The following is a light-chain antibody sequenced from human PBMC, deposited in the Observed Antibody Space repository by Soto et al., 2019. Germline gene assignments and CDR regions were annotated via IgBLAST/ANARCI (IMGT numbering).Light chain of an antibody. CDR2: DVS. CDR3: SSYTSSSTLYV. J-gene: IGLJ1*01. Sequence: QSVLTQPASVSGSPGPSITISCTGTSGDVGGYNYVYWYQQHQGKAPKLMIYDVSNRPSGVSHRFSGSKSGNTASLNISGLQAEDEDDYDCSSYTSSSTLYVFGTGTKVTVL. V-gene: IGLV2-14*01. CDR1: SGDVGGYNY.